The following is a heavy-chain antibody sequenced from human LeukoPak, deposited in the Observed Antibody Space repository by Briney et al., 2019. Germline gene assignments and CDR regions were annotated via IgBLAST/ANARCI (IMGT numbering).Heavy chain of an antibody. D-gene: IGHD5-12*01. J-gene: IGHJ6*02. V-gene: IGHV2-70*20. CDR2: IDWDDDK. Sequence: SGAPLMNPSNTRTLTCTFYGVSLRPGAMEVSWVRHPPGKRLECLALIDWDDDKYYSTSLKSRLTISKDTSKNQVVLTMTNMDPVDTATYYCARTYSGSSYYYVMDVWGQGTTVTVSS. CDR1: GVSLRPGAME. CDR3: ARTYSGSSYYYVMDV.